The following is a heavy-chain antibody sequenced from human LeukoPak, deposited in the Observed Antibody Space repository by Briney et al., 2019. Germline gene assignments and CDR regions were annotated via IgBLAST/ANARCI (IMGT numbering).Heavy chain of an antibody. CDR2: LNSDGSGT. D-gene: IGHD3-10*01. Sequence: GGSLRLSCVASGFTFSRYKMHWVRQGPGKGLMWVSRLNSDGSGTTYADSAKGRFTISRDNAKNTLYLQMNSLRAEDTAVYYCARAKYYYGSGSYYDAFDIWGQGTMVTVSS. CDR1: GFTFSRYK. V-gene: IGHV3-74*01. CDR3: ARAKYYYGSGSYYDAFDI. J-gene: IGHJ3*02.